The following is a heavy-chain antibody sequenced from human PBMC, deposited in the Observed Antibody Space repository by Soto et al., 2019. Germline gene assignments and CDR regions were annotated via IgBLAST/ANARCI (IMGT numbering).Heavy chain of an antibody. CDR1: GGSFSGYY. Sequence: SETLSLTCAVYGGSFSGYYWSWIRQPPGKGLEWIGEINHSGSTNYNPSLKSRVTISVDTSKNQFSLKLSSVTAADTAVYYCAKSWNYGDYSFWGQGTMVTVSS. CDR3: AKSWNYGDYSF. CDR2: INHSGST. V-gene: IGHV4-34*01. J-gene: IGHJ4*02. D-gene: IGHD4-17*01.